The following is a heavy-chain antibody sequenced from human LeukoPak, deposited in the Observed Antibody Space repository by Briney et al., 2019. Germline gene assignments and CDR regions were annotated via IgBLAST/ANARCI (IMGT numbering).Heavy chain of an antibody. CDR1: GDSISNTRYH. V-gene: IGHV4-39*02. J-gene: IGHJ4*02. CDR3: AREIVSSVES. CDR2: IYYSGAT. D-gene: IGHD6-6*01. Sequence: SETLSLTCTVSGDSISNTRYHWGWIRQPPGKGLEWIGSIYYSGATYYNPSLKSRVTISVDTSRNHFSLKLSSVTAADTAVYHCAREIVSSVESGGQGSLVTVSS.